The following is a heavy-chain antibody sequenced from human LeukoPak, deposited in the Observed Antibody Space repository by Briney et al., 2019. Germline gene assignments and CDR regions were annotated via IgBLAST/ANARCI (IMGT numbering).Heavy chain of an antibody. D-gene: IGHD3-22*01. CDR3: VRSTRDYDSSGYYPPQD. Sequence: SQTLSLTCAISGDSVSSNSAAWNWIRQSPSRGLEWLGRTYYRSKWYNDYAVSVKSRITINPDTSKNQFSLQLNSVTPEDTAVYYCVRSTRDYDSSGYYPPQDWGQGTLVTVSS. CDR1: GDSVSSNSAA. J-gene: IGHJ4*02. CDR2: TYYRSKWYN. V-gene: IGHV6-1*01.